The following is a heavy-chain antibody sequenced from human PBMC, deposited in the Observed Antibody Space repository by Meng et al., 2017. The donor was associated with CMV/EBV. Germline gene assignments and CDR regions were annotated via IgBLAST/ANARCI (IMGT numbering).Heavy chain of an antibody. Sequence: GGSLRLSCKGSGYSFTSYWIGWVRQMPGKGLEWMGIIYPGDSDTRYSPSFQGQVTISADKSISTAYLQWSSLKASDTAMYYCARRGGTAIRSYYYYYGMDVWGQGTTVTVS. D-gene: IGHD5-18*01. V-gene: IGHV5-51*01. J-gene: IGHJ6*02. CDR2: IYPGDSDT. CDR3: ARRGGTAIRSYYYYYGMDV. CDR1: GYSFTSYW.